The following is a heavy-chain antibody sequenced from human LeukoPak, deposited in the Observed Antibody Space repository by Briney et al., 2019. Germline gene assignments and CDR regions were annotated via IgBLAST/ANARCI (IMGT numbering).Heavy chain of an antibody. Sequence: GGSLRLSCAASGFTFSSYSMNWVRQAPGKGLEWVGRIKSKTDGGTTDYAAPVKGRFSISRDESKNTLYLQMNSLKTEDTAVYYCARDPIAAAGPYYFDYWGQGTLVTVSS. CDR1: GFTFSSYS. CDR2: IKSKTDGGTT. CDR3: ARDPIAAAGPYYFDY. V-gene: IGHV3-15*01. J-gene: IGHJ4*02. D-gene: IGHD6-13*01.